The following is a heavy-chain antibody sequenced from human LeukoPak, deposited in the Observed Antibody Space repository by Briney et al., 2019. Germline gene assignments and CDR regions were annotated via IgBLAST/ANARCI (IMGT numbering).Heavy chain of an antibody. CDR2: ISSSGSTI. V-gene: IGHV3-48*03. CDR1: GFTFSSYE. CDR3: ARDYGDYSNYYYYMDV. Sequence: GGSLRLSCAASGFTFSSYEMHWVRQAPGKGLEWVSYISSSGSTIYYADSVKGRFTISRDNAKNSLYLQMNSLRAEDTAVYYCARDYGDYSNYYYYMDVWGKGTTVTVSS. J-gene: IGHJ6*03. D-gene: IGHD4-17*01.